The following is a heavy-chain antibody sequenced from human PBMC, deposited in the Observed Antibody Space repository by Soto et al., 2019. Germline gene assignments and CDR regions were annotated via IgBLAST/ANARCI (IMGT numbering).Heavy chain of an antibody. CDR1: GGSISSYY. CDR3: ARTYGDYVEWYYYYYMDV. V-gene: IGHV4-59*01. Sequence: SETLSLTCTVSGGSISSYYWSWIRQPPGKGLEWIGYIYYSGSTNYNPSLKSRVTISVDTSKNQFSLKLSSVTAADTAVYYCARTYGDYVEWYYYYYMDVWGKGTTVTVSS. D-gene: IGHD4-17*01. J-gene: IGHJ6*03. CDR2: IYYSGST.